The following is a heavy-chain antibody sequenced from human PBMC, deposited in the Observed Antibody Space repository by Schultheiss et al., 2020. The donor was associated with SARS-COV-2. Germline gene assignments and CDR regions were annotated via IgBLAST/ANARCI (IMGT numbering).Heavy chain of an antibody. Sequence: SETLSLTCAVSGGSISSGGYYWGWIRQPPGKGLEWIGEINHSGSTNYNPSLKSRVTISVDTSKNQFSLKLSSVTAADTAVYYCARHGQLCSGCSCYPVFDYWGQGTLVTVSS. CDR1: GGSISSGGYY. D-gene: IGHD2-15*01. CDR3: ARHGQLCSGCSCYPVFDY. CDR2: INHSGST. J-gene: IGHJ4*02. V-gene: IGHV4-39*01.